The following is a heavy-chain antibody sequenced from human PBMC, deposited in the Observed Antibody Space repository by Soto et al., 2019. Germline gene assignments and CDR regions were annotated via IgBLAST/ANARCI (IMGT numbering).Heavy chain of an antibody. Sequence: STTLFLTYTISGGHVRGCHYWRWVRQAAGTGPEWIGDIYHSGSTHYKPSLQGRISISIDTSKNQFFLNLTSVNVADSAVYFCARVQSVVLQYSFDHWGQGALVTVSS. V-gene: IGHV4-30-4*08. D-gene: IGHD2-15*01. CDR1: GGHVRGCHY. CDR2: IYHSGST. CDR3: ARVQSVVLQYSFDH. J-gene: IGHJ5*02.